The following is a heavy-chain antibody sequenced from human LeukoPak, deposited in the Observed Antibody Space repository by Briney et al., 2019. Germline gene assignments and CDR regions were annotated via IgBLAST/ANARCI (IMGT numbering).Heavy chain of an antibody. CDR2: IYSGGST. J-gene: IGHJ4*02. D-gene: IGHD6-13*01. CDR1: GITVSNSY. Sequence: GGSLRLSCAASGITVSNSYMNWVRQAPGKGLEWVSVIYSGGSTYYADSVKGRFTISRDNSKNTLYLQMNSLRAEDTAVYYCARDGQQLAQYYFDYWGQGTLVTVSS. V-gene: IGHV3-66*02. CDR3: ARDGQQLAQYYFDY.